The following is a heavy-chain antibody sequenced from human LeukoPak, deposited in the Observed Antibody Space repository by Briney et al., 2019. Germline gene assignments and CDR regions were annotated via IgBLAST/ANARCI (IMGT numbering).Heavy chain of an antibody. V-gene: IGHV4-59*01. J-gene: IGHJ4*02. CDR3: ARDHSGPSYYFDY. D-gene: IGHD6-19*01. CDR1: GGSISSYY. CDR2: IYYSGTT. Sequence: SETLSLTCTVSGGSISSYYWSWIRQPPGKGLEWIGYIYYSGTTNYNPSLKSRVTISVDTSKNQFSLKLSSATAADTAAYYCARDHSGPSYYFDYWGQGTLVTVSS.